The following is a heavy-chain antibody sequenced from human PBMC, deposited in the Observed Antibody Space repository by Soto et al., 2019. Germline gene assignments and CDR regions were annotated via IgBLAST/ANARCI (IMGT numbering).Heavy chain of an antibody. Sequence: EVLLVESGGGLVQPGRSLRVSCAASGFTFDDYAMHWVRQAPGKGLEWVSGISWNSGSIGYADSVKGRFTISRDNAKNSLYLEMNSLRAEDSALYYCAKGESSAVAGNCYFDYWGQGTLVTVSS. CDR3: AKGESSAVAGNCYFDY. CDR1: GFTFDDYA. J-gene: IGHJ4*02. V-gene: IGHV3-9*01. D-gene: IGHD6-19*01. CDR2: ISWNSGSI.